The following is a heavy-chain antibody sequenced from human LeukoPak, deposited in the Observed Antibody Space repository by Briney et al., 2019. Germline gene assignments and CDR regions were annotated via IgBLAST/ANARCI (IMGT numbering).Heavy chain of an antibody. Sequence: SETLSLTCTVSGGSISSSSYYWGWIRQPPGKGLEWIGYTHDSGNSNYNPSLRSRVTISIDTSKNQFSLKLTSVTAADTAVYYCARDRSAAPADYWGQGTLVTVSS. D-gene: IGHD6-13*01. CDR2: THDSGNS. CDR1: GGSISSSSYY. CDR3: ARDRSAAPADY. V-gene: IGHV4-61*01. J-gene: IGHJ4*02.